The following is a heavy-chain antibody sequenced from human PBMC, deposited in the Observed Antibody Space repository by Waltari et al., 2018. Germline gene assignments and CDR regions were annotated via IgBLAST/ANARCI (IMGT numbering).Heavy chain of an antibody. J-gene: IGHJ4*02. Sequence: QVQLQESGPGLVKPSQTLSLTCTVSGGSISRGSYYWSWLRQPAGKGLEWIGRIYTRGSTNYNPSLKSRVTISVDTSKNQFSLKLSSVTAADTAVYYCARENTTGEGFDYWGQGTLVTVSS. CDR3: ARENTTGEGFDY. CDR2: IYTRGST. D-gene: IGHD4-17*01. V-gene: IGHV4-61*02. CDR1: GGSISRGSYY.